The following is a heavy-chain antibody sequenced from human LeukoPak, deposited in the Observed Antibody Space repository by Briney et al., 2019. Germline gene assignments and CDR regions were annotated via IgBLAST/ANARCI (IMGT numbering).Heavy chain of an antibody. CDR1: GGSISSYY. J-gene: IGHJ6*03. V-gene: IGHV4-59*01. Sequence: SETLSLTCTVSGGSISSYYWSWIRQPPGKGLEWIGYIYYSGSTNYNPSLKSRVTISVDTSKNQFSLKLSSVTAADTAVYYCARVPPDEYYDFWSGDRYYYYYMDVWGKGTTVTVSS. CDR3: ARVPPDEYYDFWSGDRYYYYYMDV. CDR2: IYYSGST. D-gene: IGHD3-3*01.